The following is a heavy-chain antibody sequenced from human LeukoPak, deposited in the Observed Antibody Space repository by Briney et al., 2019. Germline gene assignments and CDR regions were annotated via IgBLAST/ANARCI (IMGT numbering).Heavy chain of an antibody. V-gene: IGHV3-7*02. CDR1: GFTFSSYW. J-gene: IGHJ4*02. CDR3: AGGSGWATFDY. Sequence: PGGSLRLSCAASGFTFSSYWMSWVRQAPGKGLEWVANIKPDGSEKNYVDSVKGRFTTSRDNAKNSLYLQMNSLRAEDTAVYYCAGGSGWATFDYWGQGTLVTVSS. D-gene: IGHD6-19*01. CDR2: IKPDGSEK.